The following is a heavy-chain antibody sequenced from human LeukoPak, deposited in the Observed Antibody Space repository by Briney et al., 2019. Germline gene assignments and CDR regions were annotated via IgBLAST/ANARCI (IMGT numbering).Heavy chain of an antibody. CDR2: INTDGSST. V-gene: IGHV3-74*01. CDR1: GFTFSSYW. Sequence: PGGSLRLSCAASGFTFSSYWMHWVRQAPGKGLVWASRINTDGSSTNYADFVKGPFTISRDNAKNSLYLQMNSLRAEDTAVYYCASRGLMNYGDYNWGQGTLVTVSS. J-gene: IGHJ4*02. CDR3: ASRGLMNYGDYN. D-gene: IGHD4-17*01.